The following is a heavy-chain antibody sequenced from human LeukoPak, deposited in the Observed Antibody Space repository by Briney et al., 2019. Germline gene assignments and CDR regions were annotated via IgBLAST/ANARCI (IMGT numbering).Heavy chain of an antibody. Sequence: GRSLRLSCAASGFPFSSYGMHWVRQAPGKGLEWVAVISYDGSNKYYADSVKGRFTISRDNSKNTLYLQMNSLRAEDTAVYYCTTSGIWSRSGWSFDYWGQGTLVTVSS. J-gene: IGHJ4*02. D-gene: IGHD6-19*01. CDR1: GFPFSSYG. CDR3: TTSGIWSRSGWSFDY. CDR2: ISYDGSNK. V-gene: IGHV3-30*03.